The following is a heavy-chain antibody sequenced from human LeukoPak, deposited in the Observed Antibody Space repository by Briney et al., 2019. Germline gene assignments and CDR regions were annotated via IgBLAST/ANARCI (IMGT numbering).Heavy chain of an antibody. CDR2: ISSSGSTI. J-gene: IGHJ6*03. V-gene: IGHV3-48*03. CDR3: ARDFREAYYYYMDV. CDR1: GFTFSSYE. Sequence: GGSLRLSCAASGFTFSSYEMNWVRQAPGKGLEWVSYISSSGSTIYYADSVKGRFTISRDNAKNSLYLQMNSLRAEDTAVYYCARDFREAYYYYMDVWGKGTTVTISS.